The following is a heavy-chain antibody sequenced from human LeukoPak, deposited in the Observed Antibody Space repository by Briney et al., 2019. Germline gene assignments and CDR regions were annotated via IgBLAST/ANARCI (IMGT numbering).Heavy chain of an antibody. CDR2: INPNSGGT. D-gene: IGHD3-22*01. Sequence: SVKVSCKASGYTFTGYYMHWVRQAPGQGLEWMGWINPNSGGTNYAQKFQGRVTMTRDTSISTAYMELSRLRSDDTAVYYCAREHSYYYDSSGYDYWGQGTLVTVSS. V-gene: IGHV1-2*02. J-gene: IGHJ4*02. CDR3: AREHSYYYDSSGYDY. CDR1: GYTFTGYY.